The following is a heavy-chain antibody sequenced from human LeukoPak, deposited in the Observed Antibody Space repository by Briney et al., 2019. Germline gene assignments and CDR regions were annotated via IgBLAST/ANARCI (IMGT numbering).Heavy chain of an antibody. CDR2: IKQDGSEK. V-gene: IGHV3-7*01. D-gene: IGHD6-13*01. Sequence: PGGSLSLPRAASGFTFSSYWMSWVRQAPGKGLEWVANIKQDGSEKYYVDSVKGRFTISRDNAKNSLYLQMNSLRAEDTAVYYCARVEQLVRYYYYYYYMEFWGQGTTVTVSS. CDR3: ARVEQLVRYYYYYYYMEF. CDR1: GFTFSSYW. J-gene: IGHJ6*03.